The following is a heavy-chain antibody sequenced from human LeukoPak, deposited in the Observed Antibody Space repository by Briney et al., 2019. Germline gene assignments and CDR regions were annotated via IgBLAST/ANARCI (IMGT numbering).Heavy chain of an antibody. CDR3: ARDKSPGSGYYMDV. J-gene: IGHJ6*03. V-gene: IGHV3-30*01. CDR2: ISYDGSNK. CDR1: GFTFSSYA. D-gene: IGHD3-10*01. Sequence: GGSLRLSCAASGFTFSSYAMHWVRQAPGKGLEWVAVISYDGSNKYYADSVKGRFTISRDNSKNTLYLQMNSLRAEDTAVYYCARDKSPGSGYYMDVWGKGTTVTVSS.